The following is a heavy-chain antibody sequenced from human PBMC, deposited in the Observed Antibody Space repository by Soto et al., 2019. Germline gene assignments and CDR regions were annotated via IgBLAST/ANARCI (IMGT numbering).Heavy chain of an antibody. CDR3: ARLRGGDTYYDFWSGYPKYYFDY. CDR2: IYYSGST. CDR1: GGSISSSSYY. D-gene: IGHD3-3*01. J-gene: IGHJ4*02. V-gene: IGHV4-39*01. Sequence: PSETLSLTCTVSGGSISSSSYYWGWIRQPPGKGLEWIGSIYYSGSTYYNPSLKSRVTLSVDTSKNQFSLKLSSVTAADTAVYYCARLRGGDTYYDFWSGYPKYYFDYWGQGTLVTVSS.